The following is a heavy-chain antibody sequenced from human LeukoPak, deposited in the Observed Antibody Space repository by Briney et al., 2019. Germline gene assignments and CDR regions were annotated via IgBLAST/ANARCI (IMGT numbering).Heavy chain of an antibody. CDR2: IYYSGST. J-gene: IGHJ4*02. Sequence: SETLSLTCTVSGGSISSSSYYWGWIRQPPGKGLEWIGSIYYSGSTYYNPSFKSRVTISVDTSKNQFSLKLSSVTAADTAVYYCAGGYSYGGGYFDYWGQGTLVTVSS. CDR3: AGGYSYGGGYFDY. CDR1: GGSISSSSYY. D-gene: IGHD5-18*01. V-gene: IGHV4-39*07.